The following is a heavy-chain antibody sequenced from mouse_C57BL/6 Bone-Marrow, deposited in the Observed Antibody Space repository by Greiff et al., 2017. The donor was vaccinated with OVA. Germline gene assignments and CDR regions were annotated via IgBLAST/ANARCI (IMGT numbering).Heavy chain of an antibody. CDR1: GFNIKDDY. CDR3: TTFYGSDYFDY. D-gene: IGHD1-1*01. Sequence: EVQLQQSGAELVRPGASVKLSCTASGFNIKDDYMHWVKQRPEQGLEWIGWIDPENGDTEYASKFQGKATITADTSSNTAYLQLRSLTSEDTAVYYCTTFYGSDYFDYWGQGTTLTVSS. V-gene: IGHV14-4*01. CDR2: IDPENGDT. J-gene: IGHJ2*01.